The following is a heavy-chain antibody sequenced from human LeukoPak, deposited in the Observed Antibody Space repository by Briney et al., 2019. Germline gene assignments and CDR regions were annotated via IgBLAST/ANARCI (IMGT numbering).Heavy chain of an antibody. J-gene: IGHJ4*02. V-gene: IGHV1-2*02. D-gene: IGHD3-10*01. Sequence: GASVKLSCKASGYTFTGYYMHWVRQAPGQGLEWMGWINPNSGGTNYAQKFQGRVTVTRDTSISTAYMELSRLRSDDTAVYYCARGPYYGSGRRGYYFDYWGQGTLVTVSS. CDR3: ARGPYYGSGRRGYYFDY. CDR2: INPNSGGT. CDR1: GYTFTGYY.